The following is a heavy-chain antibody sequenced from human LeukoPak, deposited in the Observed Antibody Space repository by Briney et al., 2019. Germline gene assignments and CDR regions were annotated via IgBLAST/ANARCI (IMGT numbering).Heavy chain of an antibody. D-gene: IGHD5-12*01. CDR2: ISSSSSYT. V-gene: IGHV3-11*05. CDR1: GFTFSDYY. CDR3: ARDSGYSGYSDY. Sequence: GGSLRLSCAASGFTFSDYYMSWIRQAPGKGLEWVSYISSSSSYTDYADSVKGRFTTSRDNAKNSLNLQMNSLRAEDTAVYYCARDSGYSGYSDYWGQGTLVTVSS. J-gene: IGHJ4*02.